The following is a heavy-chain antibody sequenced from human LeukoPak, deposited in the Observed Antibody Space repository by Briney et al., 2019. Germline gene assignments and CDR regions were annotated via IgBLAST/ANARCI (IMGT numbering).Heavy chain of an antibody. CDR2: TSSSSAYT. V-gene: IGHV3-21*04. Sequence: PGGSLRLSCAASGFTFSSFSMIWVRQAPGKGLEWVSSTSSSSAYTFYAESGKGRFTISRDNAKNSLFLQMNSLRAEDTAVYYCARGGQWELNAFDIWGQGTMVTVSS. CDR3: ARGGQWELNAFDI. D-gene: IGHD1-26*01. J-gene: IGHJ3*02. CDR1: GFTFSSFS.